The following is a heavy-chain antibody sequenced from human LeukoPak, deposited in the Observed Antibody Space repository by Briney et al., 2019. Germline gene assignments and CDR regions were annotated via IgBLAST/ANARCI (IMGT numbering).Heavy chain of an antibody. V-gene: IGHV4-34*01. Sequence: PSETLSLTCAVYGGSFSGYYWSWIRQPPGKGLEWIGEINHSGSTNYNPSLKSRVTISVDTSKNQFSLKLSSVTAADTAVYYCARGSTVLTHWGQGTLVTVSS. CDR2: INHSGST. CDR1: GGSFSGYY. D-gene: IGHD4-17*01. J-gene: IGHJ4*02. CDR3: ARGSTVLTH.